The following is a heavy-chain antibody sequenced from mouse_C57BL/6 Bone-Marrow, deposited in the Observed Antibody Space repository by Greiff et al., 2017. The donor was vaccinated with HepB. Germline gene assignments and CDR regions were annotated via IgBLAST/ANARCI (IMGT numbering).Heavy chain of an antibody. CDR3: ARGVHVGFAY. V-gene: IGHV1-7*01. CDR1: GYTFTSYW. CDR2: INPSSGYT. J-gene: IGHJ3*01. D-gene: IGHD2-14*01. Sequence: QQSCKASGYTFTSYWMHWVKQRPGQGLEWIGYINPSSGYTKYNQKFKDKATLTADKSSSTAYMQLSSLTYEDSAVYYCARGVHVGFAYWGQGTLVTVSA.